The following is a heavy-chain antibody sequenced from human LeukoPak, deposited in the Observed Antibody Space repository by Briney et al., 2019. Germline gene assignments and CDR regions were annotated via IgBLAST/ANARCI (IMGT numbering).Heavy chain of an antibody. V-gene: IGHV1-2*06. Sequence: GASVKVSCKASGYTFPGYYMHWVRQAPGQGLEWMGRINPNSGGTNYAQKFQGRVTMTRDTSISTAYMELSRLRSDDTAVYYCATVFYDYVWGSYRGYFDYWGQGTLVTVSS. J-gene: IGHJ4*02. CDR3: ATVFYDYVWGSYRGYFDY. D-gene: IGHD3-16*02. CDR1: GYTFPGYY. CDR2: INPNSGGT.